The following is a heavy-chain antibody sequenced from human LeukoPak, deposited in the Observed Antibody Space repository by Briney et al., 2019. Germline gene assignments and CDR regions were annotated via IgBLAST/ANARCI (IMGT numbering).Heavy chain of an antibody. CDR2: IYYSGST. Sequence: SETLSLTRTVSGGSISSYYWSWIRQPPGKGLEWIGYIYYSGSTNYNPSLKSRVTISVDTSKNQFSLKLSSVTAADTAVYYCARPGVAAADYAFDIWGQGTMVTVSS. D-gene: IGHD6-13*01. J-gene: IGHJ3*02. CDR3: ARPGVAAADYAFDI. CDR1: GGSISSYY. V-gene: IGHV4-59*08.